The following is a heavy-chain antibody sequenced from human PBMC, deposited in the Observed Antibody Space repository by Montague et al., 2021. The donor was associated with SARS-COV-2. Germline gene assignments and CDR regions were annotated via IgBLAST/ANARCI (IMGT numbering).Heavy chain of an antibody. CDR3: VPQLLFSFDY. CDR1: GFTFSSYA. D-gene: IGHD2-2*01. V-gene: IGHV3-30-3*01. Sequence: SLRLSCAASGFTFSSYAMHWVRQAPGKGLEWVAVISYDGSNKYYADSVKGRFTISRDNSKNTLYLQMNSLRAEDTAVYYCVPQLLFSFDYWGQGTLVTVSS. J-gene: IGHJ4*02. CDR2: ISYDGSNK.